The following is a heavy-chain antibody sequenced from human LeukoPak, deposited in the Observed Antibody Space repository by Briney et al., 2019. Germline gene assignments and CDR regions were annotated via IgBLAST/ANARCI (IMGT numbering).Heavy chain of an antibody. CDR1: GFTFRSYS. CDR3: ARDPIYSYGRRIFDY. V-gene: IGHV3-21*01. Sequence: GGSLRLSCAASGFTFRSYSMNWVRQAPGKGLEWVSSISSSSSYIYYADSVKGRFTISRDNAKNSLYLQMNSLRAEDTAVYYCARDPIYSYGRRIFDYWGQGTLVTVSS. CDR2: ISSSSSYI. J-gene: IGHJ4*02. D-gene: IGHD5-18*01.